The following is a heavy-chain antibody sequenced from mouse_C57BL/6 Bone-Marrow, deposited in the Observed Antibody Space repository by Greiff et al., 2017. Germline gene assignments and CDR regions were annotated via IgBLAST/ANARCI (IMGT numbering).Heavy chain of an antibody. V-gene: IGHV7-1*01. CDR3: ARDAPLYCGSSFYAMDY. CDR1: GFTFSDFY. Sequence: EVMLVESGGGLVQSGRSLRLSCATSGFTFSDFYMEWVRQAPGKGLEWIAASRNKANDYTTEYSASVKGRFIVSRDTSQSILYLQMNALRAEDTAIYYCARDAPLYCGSSFYAMDYWGQGTSVTVSS. J-gene: IGHJ4*01. D-gene: IGHD1-1*01. CDR2: SRNKANDYTT.